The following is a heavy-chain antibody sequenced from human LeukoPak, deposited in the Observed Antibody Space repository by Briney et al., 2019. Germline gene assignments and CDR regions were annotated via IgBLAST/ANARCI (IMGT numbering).Heavy chain of an antibody. CDR2: IIPIFGTA. D-gene: IGHD4-17*01. J-gene: IGHJ5*02. CDR3: ARSGGDDYGTLGWFDP. CDR1: GGTFSSYA. V-gene: IGHV1-69*05. Sequence: SVSVSCKXSGGTFSSYAISWVRQAPGQGVEWMGGIIPIFGTANYAQTLQGRVTITTDESTSTAYMELSSLRSEDTAVYYCARSGGDDYGTLGWFDPWGQGTLVTVSS.